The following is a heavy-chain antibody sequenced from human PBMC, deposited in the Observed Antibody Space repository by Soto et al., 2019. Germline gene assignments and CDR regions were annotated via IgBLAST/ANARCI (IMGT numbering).Heavy chain of an antibody. V-gene: IGHV4-30-4*01. CDR3: ARAVGRGYYYGMDV. J-gene: IGHJ6*02. CDR2: IYYSGST. CDR1: GGSISSGDYY. Sequence: ASETLSLTCTVSGGSISSGDYYWSWIRQPPGKGLEWIGYIYYSGSTYYNPSLKSRVTISVDTSKNQFSLKLSSVTAADTAVYYCARAVGRGYYYGMDVWGQGTTVTVSS. D-gene: IGHD2-15*01.